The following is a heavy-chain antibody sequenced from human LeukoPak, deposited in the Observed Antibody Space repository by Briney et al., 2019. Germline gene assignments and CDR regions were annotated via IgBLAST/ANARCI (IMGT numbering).Heavy chain of an antibody. V-gene: IGHV3-9*01. D-gene: IGHD6-13*01. CDR3: AKASGSSWYQPGVYFDY. CDR1: GFTFDDYA. J-gene: IGHJ4*02. Sequence: PPGGSLRLSCAASGFTFDDYAMHRVRQAPGKGLEWVSGISWNSGSIGYADSVKGRFTISRGNAKNSLYLQMNSLRAEDTALYYCAKASGSSWYQPGVYFDYWGQGTLVTVSS. CDR2: ISWNSGSI.